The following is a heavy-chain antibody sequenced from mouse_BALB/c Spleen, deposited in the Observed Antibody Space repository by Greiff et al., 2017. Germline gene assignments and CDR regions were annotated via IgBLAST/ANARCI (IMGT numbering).Heavy chain of an antibody. V-gene: IGHV1-87*01. Sequence: QVQLKESGAELARPGASVKLSCKASGYTFTSYWMQWVKQRPGQGLEWIGAIYPGDGDTRYTQKFKGKATLTADKSSSTAYMQLSSLASEDSAVYYCARSDYRGYAMDYWGQGTSVTVSS. CDR2: IYPGDGDT. D-gene: IGHD2-14*01. J-gene: IGHJ4*01. CDR1: GYTFTSYW. CDR3: ARSDYRGYAMDY.